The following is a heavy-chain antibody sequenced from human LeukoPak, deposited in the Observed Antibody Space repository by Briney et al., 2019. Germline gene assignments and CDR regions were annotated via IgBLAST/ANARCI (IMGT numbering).Heavy chain of an antibody. CDR2: ISTSSGTI. CDR1: GFTFSSYS. D-gene: IGHD3-10*01. CDR3: ARVLRGAFDI. V-gene: IGHV3-48*02. J-gene: IGHJ3*02. Sequence: GGSLRLSCAASGFTFSSYSMNWVRQAPGKGLEWVSHISTSSGTIYYADSVKGRFTISRDNAKNSLYLQMNSLRDEDTAVYDCARVLRGAFDIWGQGTMVTVSS.